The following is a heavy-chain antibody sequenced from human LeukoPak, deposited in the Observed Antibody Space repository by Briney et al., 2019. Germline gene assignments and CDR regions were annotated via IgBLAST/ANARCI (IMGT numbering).Heavy chain of an antibody. V-gene: IGHV3-30*18. Sequence: PGRSLRLSCAASGFTFSSYGMHWVRQALGKGLEWVAVISYDGSNKYYADSVKGRFTISRDNSKNTLYLQMNSLRAEDTAVYYCAKGGGSFDYWGQGTLVTVSS. D-gene: IGHD1-26*01. CDR3: AKGGGSFDY. CDR2: ISYDGSNK. CDR1: GFTFSSYG. J-gene: IGHJ4*02.